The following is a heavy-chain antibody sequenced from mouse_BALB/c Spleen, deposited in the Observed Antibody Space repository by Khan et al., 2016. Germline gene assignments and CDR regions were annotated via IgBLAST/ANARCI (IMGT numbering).Heavy chain of an antibody. CDR1: GYTFSSYW. V-gene: IGHV1-9*01. J-gene: IGHJ3*01. Sequence: QVQLQQSGAELMKPGASVKISCKATGYTFSSYWIEWVKQRPGHGLEWVGEIFPGSDSSNYNEKFKGKATFTAETSSNTAYIQLSSLTSEDSAVYSCASGAYWGQGTLVTVSA. CDR3: ASGAY. CDR2: IFPGSDSS.